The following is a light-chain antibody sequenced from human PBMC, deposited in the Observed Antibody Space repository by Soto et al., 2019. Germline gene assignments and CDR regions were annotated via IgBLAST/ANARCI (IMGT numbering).Light chain of an antibody. CDR2: TAS. CDR3: QQYSSSLIT. CDR1: ESVSSNY. Sequence: IVVSQSPGTVSLSQGARATLACRASESVSSNYLAWYQQRPGQAPRLLIKTASIRATAIPDRFSGSGSGTDFTLTISRLEPEEFAVYYCQQYSSSLITFGQGTRLEIK. V-gene: IGKV3-20*01. J-gene: IGKJ5*01.